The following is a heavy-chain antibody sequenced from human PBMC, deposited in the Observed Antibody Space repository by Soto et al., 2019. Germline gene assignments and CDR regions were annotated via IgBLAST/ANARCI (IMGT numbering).Heavy chain of an antibody. CDR3: ARDYSSTNWFDP. CDR2: IYYSGST. D-gene: IGHD6-13*01. J-gene: IGHJ5*02. Sequence: PSETLSLTCTVSGGSISSYYWSWIRQPPGRGLEWIGYIYYSGSTNHNPSLKSRVTISVDTSKNQFSLKLSSVTAADTAVYYCARDYSSTNWFDPWGQGTLVTVSS. V-gene: IGHV4-59*01. CDR1: GGSISSYY.